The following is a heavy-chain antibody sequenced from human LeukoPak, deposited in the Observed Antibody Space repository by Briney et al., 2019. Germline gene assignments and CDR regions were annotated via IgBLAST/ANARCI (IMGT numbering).Heavy chain of an antibody. Sequence: PSETLSLTCTVSGGSISSGSYYWNWIRQPAGKGLEWIGRIYTSGSTNYNPSLKSRVTISIDTSKNQFSLKLSSVTAADTAVYYCARGLTMSYWGQGTLVTVSS. D-gene: IGHD1-1*01. V-gene: IGHV4-61*02. CDR1: GGSISSGSYY. CDR2: IYTSGST. CDR3: ARGLTMSY. J-gene: IGHJ4*02.